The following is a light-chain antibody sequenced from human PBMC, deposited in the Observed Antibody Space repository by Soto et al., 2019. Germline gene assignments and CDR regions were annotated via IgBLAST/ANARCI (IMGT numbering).Light chain of an antibody. CDR2: AAS. CDR1: QSVTVNS. Sequence: EILLTQSPSTLSLSPGEGVTLSCRASQSVTVNSLAWYQQKPGQAPRLLIYAASTRAAAVPDRYSASGSGTDFTLTISRLEPEDFAVFFCQQYGTSEIIFGQGTRLEIK. CDR3: QQYGTSEII. J-gene: IGKJ5*01. V-gene: IGKV3-20*01.